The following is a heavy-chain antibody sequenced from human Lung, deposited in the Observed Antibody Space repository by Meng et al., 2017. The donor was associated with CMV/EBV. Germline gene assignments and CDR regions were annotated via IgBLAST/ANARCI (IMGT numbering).Heavy chain of an antibody. D-gene: IGHD3-22*01. J-gene: IGHJ6*02. Sequence: SXXVSXKASGGTFISYAISWVRQAPGQGLEWMGGIIPIFGTANYAQKFQGRVTITTDESTSTAYMELSSLRSEDTAVYYCARDPHTLYDSSGYYYYYGMDVWGQGTXVTVSS. V-gene: IGHV1-69*05. CDR3: ARDPHTLYDSSGYYYYYGMDV. CDR2: IIPIFGTA. CDR1: GGTFISYA.